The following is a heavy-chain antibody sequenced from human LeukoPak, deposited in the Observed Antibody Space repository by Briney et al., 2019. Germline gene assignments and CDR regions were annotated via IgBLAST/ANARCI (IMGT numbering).Heavy chain of an antibody. Sequence: ASVKVSCKASGYTFSSYGVSWVRQAPGQGLQWMGWISAYNGNTNYAQKFQGRVTMTTDTSTSTAYMELRSLRSDDTAVYYCARVPPGYDYVWGSYRSNYYFDYWGQGTLVTVSS. CDR3: ARVPPGYDYVWGSYRSNYYFDY. J-gene: IGHJ4*02. D-gene: IGHD3-16*02. V-gene: IGHV1-18*01. CDR1: GYTFSSYG. CDR2: ISAYNGNT.